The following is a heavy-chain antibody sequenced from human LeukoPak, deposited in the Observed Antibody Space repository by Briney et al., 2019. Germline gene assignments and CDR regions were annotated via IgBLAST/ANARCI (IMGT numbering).Heavy chain of an antibody. CDR2: ISDSSSYI. J-gene: IGHJ5*02. CDR1: GFTFRSYS. Sequence: GGSLRLSCAASGFTFRSYSMNWVRQAPGRGLEWVSTISDSSSYIYYADSVKGRFTISRDNAKNSLYLQMNSLRAEDTAVYYCAKDPDDYYDILTGYYNVGAWGQGTLVTVSS. D-gene: IGHD3-9*01. CDR3: AKDPDDYYDILTGYYNVGA. V-gene: IGHV3-21*04.